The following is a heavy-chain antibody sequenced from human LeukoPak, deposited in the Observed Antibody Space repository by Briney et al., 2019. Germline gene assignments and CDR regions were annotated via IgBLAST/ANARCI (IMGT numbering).Heavy chain of an antibody. J-gene: IGHJ4*02. CDR2: IYYSGST. Sequence: PSETLSLTCTVSGDSIGSGTHYWGWIRQPPGKGLEWIGSIYYSGSTYYNPSLKSRVTISVDTSKNQFSLKLSSVTAADTAVYYCARGIFYPGLALDYWGQGTLVTVSS. CDR3: ARGIFYPGLALDY. CDR1: GDSIGSGTHY. V-gene: IGHV4-39*07. D-gene: IGHD6-19*01.